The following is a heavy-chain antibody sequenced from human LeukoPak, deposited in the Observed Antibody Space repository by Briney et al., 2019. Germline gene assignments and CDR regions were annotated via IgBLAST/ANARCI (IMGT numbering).Heavy chain of an antibody. CDR1: GDRVSGNSAA. J-gene: IGHJ4*02. CDR2: TFYRSKWFS. Sequence: SQTLSLTCAISGDRVSGNSAAWHWIRQSPSRGLAWLGRTFYRSKWFSDYAVSVRSRITINADTSKNQFSLQVKSVTPDDTAVYYCARQGTTAAFEYWGPGILVTVSS. V-gene: IGHV6-1*01. D-gene: IGHD1/OR15-1a*01. CDR3: ARQGTTAAFEY.